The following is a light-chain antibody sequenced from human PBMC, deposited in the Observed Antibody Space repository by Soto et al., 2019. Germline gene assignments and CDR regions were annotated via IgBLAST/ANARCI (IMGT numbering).Light chain of an antibody. CDR2: KAS. J-gene: IGKJ2*01. Sequence: DIQMTQSPSTLSAALGDRVTITCRASQSVSSWLAWYQQKPGKAPKLLIYKASSLESGVPPRFSGSGSGTEFTLTISSLQPEDFATCYCQEYHSYSFGQGTKLELK. CDR3: QEYHSYS. V-gene: IGKV1-5*03. CDR1: QSVSSW.